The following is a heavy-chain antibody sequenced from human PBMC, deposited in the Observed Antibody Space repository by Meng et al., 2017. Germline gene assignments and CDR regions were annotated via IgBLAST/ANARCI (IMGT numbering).Heavy chain of an antibody. CDR1: GYSFTSYW. J-gene: IGHJ3*02. Sequence: KVSCKGSGYSFTSYWIGWVRQMPGKGLEWMGIIYPGDSDTRYSPPFQGQVTISADKSISTAYLQWSSLKASDTAMYYCARLDSSGYYYDAFDIWGQGTMVTVSS. CDR2: IYPGDSDT. V-gene: IGHV5-51*01. CDR3: ARLDSSGYYYDAFDI. D-gene: IGHD3-22*01.